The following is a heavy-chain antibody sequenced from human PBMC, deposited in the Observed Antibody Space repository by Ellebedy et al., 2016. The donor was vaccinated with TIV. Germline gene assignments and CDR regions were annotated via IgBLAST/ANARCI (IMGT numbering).Heavy chain of an antibody. CDR2: IFYRGST. Sequence: MPSETLSLTCSVSGGSVSSHYWSWIRQPPGKGLVWTAYIFYRGSTNYNPSLKSRVTVSVDTSKNQFSLTLDSVTAADTAVYYCARHFRYTYGHLIDWGPGILVTVAS. CDR3: ARHFRYTYGHLID. CDR1: GGSVSSHY. D-gene: IGHD5-18*01. J-gene: IGHJ4*02. V-gene: IGHV4-59*08.